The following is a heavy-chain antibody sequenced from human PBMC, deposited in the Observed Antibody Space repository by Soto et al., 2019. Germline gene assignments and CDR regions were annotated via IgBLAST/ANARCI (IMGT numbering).Heavy chain of an antibody. CDR1: GGTFSSYT. J-gene: IGHJ6*03. CDR3: ARGFGLSKTYYYYMDV. CDR2: IIPILGIA. D-gene: IGHD3-16*01. Sequence: ASVKVSCKASGGTFSSYTISWVRQAPGQGLEWMGRIIPILGIANYAQKFQGRVTIIADKSTSTAYMELSSLRSEDTAVYYCARGFGLSKTYYYYMDVWGKGTTVTVSS. V-gene: IGHV1-69*02.